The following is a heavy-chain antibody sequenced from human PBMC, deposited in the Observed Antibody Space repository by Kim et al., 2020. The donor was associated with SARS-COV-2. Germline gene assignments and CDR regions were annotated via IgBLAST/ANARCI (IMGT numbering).Heavy chain of an antibody. D-gene: IGHD1-1*01. J-gene: IGHJ3*02. CDR3: ARRPKKATTYAFDI. Sequence: SETLSLTCTVSSGSVNSYHWSWLRQPPGKGLEWIGHIYYSGSTTYNPSLKSRVTMSVDTSNQFSLKLSSVTAADTAVYFCARRPKKATTYAFDIWGQGTMVTVSS. CDR2: IYYSGST. V-gene: IGHV4-59*08. CDR1: SGSVNSYH.